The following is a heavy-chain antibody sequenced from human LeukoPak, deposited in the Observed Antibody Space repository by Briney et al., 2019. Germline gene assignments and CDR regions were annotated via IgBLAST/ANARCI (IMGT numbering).Heavy chain of an antibody. CDR1: GFTFSNAW. J-gene: IGHJ4*02. CDR3: ATEMRWESTHDY. CDR2: IKSKTDGGTT. Sequence: GGSLRLSCAASGFTFSNAWMTWVRQAPGKGLEWVGRIKSKTDGGTTDYAAPVEGRFTISRDDSKNTLYLQMNSLKTEDTAVYYCATEMRWESTHDYWGQGTLVTVSS. D-gene: IGHD1-26*01. V-gene: IGHV3-15*01.